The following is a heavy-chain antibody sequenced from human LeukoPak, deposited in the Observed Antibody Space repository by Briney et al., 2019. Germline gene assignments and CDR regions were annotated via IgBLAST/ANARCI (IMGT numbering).Heavy chain of an antibody. Sequence: GGSLRLSCAASGFTFSNYWMHWVRQAPGRGLMWVSRINIDETSTTYADSVKGRFTISRDNAKNTLYLQMNSLRADDTAVYYCARQSRATPDYCGQGTLVTVSS. J-gene: IGHJ4*02. CDR2: INIDETST. CDR1: GFTFSNYW. CDR3: ARQSRATPDY. D-gene: IGHD4-23*01. V-gene: IGHV3-74*01.